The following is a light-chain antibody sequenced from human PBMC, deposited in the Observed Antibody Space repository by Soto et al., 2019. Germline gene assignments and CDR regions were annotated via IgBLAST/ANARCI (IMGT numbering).Light chain of an antibody. CDR1: SSDVGGYNY. V-gene: IGLV2-14*01. Sequence: QSVLTQPASVSGSPGQSITISCTGTSSDVGGYNYVSWYQQHPGKAPKLMIYDVSNRPSGVSNRFSGSESGNTASLTISGLQAEDEADYYCSSYTSSSTRVVFGGGTKLTVL. J-gene: IGLJ2*01. CDR2: DVS. CDR3: SSYTSSSTRVV.